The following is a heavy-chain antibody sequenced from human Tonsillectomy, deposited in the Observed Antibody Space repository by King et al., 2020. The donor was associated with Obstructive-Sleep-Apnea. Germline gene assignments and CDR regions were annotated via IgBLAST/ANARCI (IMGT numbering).Heavy chain of an antibody. CDR1: GGSISSSSYY. D-gene: IGHD3-22*01. V-gene: IGHV4-39*07. J-gene: IGHJ5*02. CDR3: ARSRTYYYDSSGYDWFDP. CDR2: MYYGGST. Sequence: QLQESGPGLVKPSETLSLTCTVSGGSISSSSYYWGWIRQPPGKGLEWIGTMYYGGSTYYNPSLKSRVTISVDTSKNQFSLKLSSVTAADTAVYYCARSRTYYYDSSGYDWFDPWGQGTLVTVSS.